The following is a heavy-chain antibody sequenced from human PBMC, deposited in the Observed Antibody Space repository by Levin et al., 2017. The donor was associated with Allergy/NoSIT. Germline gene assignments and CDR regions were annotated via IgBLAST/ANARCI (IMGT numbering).Heavy chain of an antibody. CDR2: IYPSDSDT. CDR3: VKSRRLALRFDAFDI. Sequence: GASVKVSCKGSGYTFSNYWIGWVRQMPGKGLEWMGIIYPSDSDTRYSPSFQGQVSISADKSISTAYLQWSSLKASDTAMYYCVKSRRLALRFDAFDIWVQGTKVTVSS. CDR1: GYTFSNYW. V-gene: IGHV5-51*03. D-gene: IGHD3-16*01. J-gene: IGHJ3*02.